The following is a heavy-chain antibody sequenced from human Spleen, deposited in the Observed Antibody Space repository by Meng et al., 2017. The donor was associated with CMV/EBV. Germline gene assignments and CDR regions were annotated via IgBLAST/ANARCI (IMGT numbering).Heavy chain of an antibody. D-gene: IGHD2-2*01. J-gene: IGHJ4*02. Sequence: ASVKVSCKASTYTFTGYDINWVRQATGQGLEWMGWMNPNIGNTVYAQKFQGRVTMTRNTSISTAYMELSSLRSEDTAVYYCARPQRACSSTSCEYYFDYWGQGTLVTVSS. V-gene: IGHV1-8*02. CDR3: ARPQRACSSTSCEYYFDY. CDR1: TYTFTGYD. CDR2: MNPNIGNT.